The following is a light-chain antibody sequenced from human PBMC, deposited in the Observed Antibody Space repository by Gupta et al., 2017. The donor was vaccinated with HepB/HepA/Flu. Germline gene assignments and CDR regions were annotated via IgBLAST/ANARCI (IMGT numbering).Light chain of an antibody. J-gene: IGKJ4*01. CDR3: QQYGNSLT. V-gene: IGKV3-20*01. CDR1: QSISASY. CDR2: GPS. Sequence: EIVLTQSPGTLSLSPGERATLSCRASQSISASYIAWYQQKPGQAPRLLIYGPSSRATGIPDRFSGSGSGTDFTLTISRLEPEDFAVYHFQQYGNSLTFGGGTKVEIK.